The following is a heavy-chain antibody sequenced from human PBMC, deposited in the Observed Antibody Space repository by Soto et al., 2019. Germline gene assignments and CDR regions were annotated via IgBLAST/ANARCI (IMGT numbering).Heavy chain of an antibody. CDR2: ISVIIST. V-gene: IGHV3-23*01. CDR1: GFTFSNYA. D-gene: IGHD6-19*01. CDR3: AKDRSGWYTFDY. Sequence: PGGSLRLSCAASGFTFSNYAMSWVRQAPGKGLEWVSTISVIISTYYADSVKGRFTISRDNSKNTLFLQMNSLRAEDTAVYYCAKDRSGWYTFDYWGQGTLVTVSS. J-gene: IGHJ4*02.